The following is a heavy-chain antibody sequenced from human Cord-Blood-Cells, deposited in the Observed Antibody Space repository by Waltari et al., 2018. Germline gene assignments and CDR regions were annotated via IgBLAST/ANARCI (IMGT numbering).Heavy chain of an antibody. CDR1: GGSFSGYY. J-gene: IGHJ4*02. Sequence: QVQLQQWGAGLLKPSETLSLTCAVYGGSFSGYYWSWIRQPPGQGLEWIGEINDSGSTNYNPSLKSRVTISVDTSKNQFSLKLSSVTAADTAVYYCARTGYYDILTGYYFAYWGQGTLVTVSS. V-gene: IGHV4-34*01. CDR2: INDSGST. CDR3: ARTGYYDILTGYYFAY. D-gene: IGHD3-9*01.